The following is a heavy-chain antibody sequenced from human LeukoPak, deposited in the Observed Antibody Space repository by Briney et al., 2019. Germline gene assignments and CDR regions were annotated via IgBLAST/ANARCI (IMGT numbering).Heavy chain of an antibody. J-gene: IGHJ5*02. CDR2: INPNSGGT. CDR1: GYTFTGYY. Sequence: ASVKVSCKASGYTFTGYYMHWVRQAPGQGLEWMGWINPNSGGTKYSQKFQGRVTITRDTSASTAYMELSSLRSEDTAVYYCARDKGEASITMIVDNWFDPWGQGTLVTVSS. D-gene: IGHD3-22*01. CDR3: ARDKGEASITMIVDNWFDP. V-gene: IGHV1-2*02.